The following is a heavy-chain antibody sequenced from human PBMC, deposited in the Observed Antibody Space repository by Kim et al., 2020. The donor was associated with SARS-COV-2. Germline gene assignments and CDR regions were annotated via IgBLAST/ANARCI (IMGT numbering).Heavy chain of an antibody. D-gene: IGHD3-10*01. J-gene: IGHJ4*02. V-gene: IGHV3-21*01. CDR3: AREGVDVGQPFDY. Sequence: GGSLRLSCAASGFSFSNYSMNWVRQAPGKGLEWVSSITSSSTYIYYADSMKGRFTISRDNAQNSLYLQMDSLRAEDTAVYYCAREGVDVGQPFDYWGQGTLVTVSS. CDR1: GFSFSNYS. CDR2: ITSSSTYI.